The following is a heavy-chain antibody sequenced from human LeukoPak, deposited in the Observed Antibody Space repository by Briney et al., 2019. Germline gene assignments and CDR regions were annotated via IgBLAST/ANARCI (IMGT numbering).Heavy chain of an antibody. CDR1: GGTFSSYA. CDR3: ARGTYYDILTGQYYYFDY. CDR2: IIPIFGTA. Sequence: ASVKVSCKASGGTFSSYAISWVRQAPGQGLEWMGGIIPIFGTANYAQKFQGRVTITTDESTSTAYMELSSLRSEDTAVYYCARGTYYDILTGQYYYFDYWGQGTLVPVSS. D-gene: IGHD3-9*01. V-gene: IGHV1-69*05. J-gene: IGHJ4*02.